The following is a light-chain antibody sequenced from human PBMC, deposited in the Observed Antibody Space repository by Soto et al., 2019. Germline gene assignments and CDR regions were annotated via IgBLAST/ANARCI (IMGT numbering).Light chain of an antibody. V-gene: IGKV4-1*01. CDR3: QQYHTNPYN. Sequence: DIVMTQSPDSLAVSLGERATINCKSSQNVLYSSNNKNYLSWFQQKPGQPPKLLIYWASTRESGVPDRFSGSGSGTDFTLTINSLQAEDVAVYYCQQYHTNPYNFGQGTKLEIK. CDR1: QNVLYSSNNKNY. CDR2: WAS. J-gene: IGKJ2*01.